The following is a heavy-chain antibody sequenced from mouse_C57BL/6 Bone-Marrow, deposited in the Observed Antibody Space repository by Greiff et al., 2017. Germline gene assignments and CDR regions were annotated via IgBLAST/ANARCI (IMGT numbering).Heavy chain of an antibody. CDR2: ISNGGGST. Sequence: EVHLVESGGGLVQPGGSLKLSCAASGFTFSDYYMYWVRQTPEKRLEWVADISNGGGSTSYPDTVKGRFTISRDNAKNTLYLQMRRLKSADTAVYFCARNYDNYGFAYWGQGTLVTVSA. J-gene: IGHJ3*01. CDR3: ARNYDNYGFAY. CDR1: GFTFSDYY. V-gene: IGHV5-12*01. D-gene: IGHD2-1*01.